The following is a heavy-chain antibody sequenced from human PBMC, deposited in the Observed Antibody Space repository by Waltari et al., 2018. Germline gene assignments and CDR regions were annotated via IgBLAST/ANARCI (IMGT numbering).Heavy chain of an antibody. V-gene: IGHV3-74*01. Sequence: EVQLVESGGGLVQPGGSLNLSCVASVFTLSGFWIHWIRQAPGKGLVWVSRINSGGSSTYYADSVKGRFTISRDNAKNTLYLQMNSLRAEDTAVYYCARGADGYGNFDYWGQGTLVTVSS. D-gene: IGHD5-12*01. CDR3: ARGADGYGNFDY. CDR1: VFTLSGFW. J-gene: IGHJ4*02. CDR2: INSGGSST.